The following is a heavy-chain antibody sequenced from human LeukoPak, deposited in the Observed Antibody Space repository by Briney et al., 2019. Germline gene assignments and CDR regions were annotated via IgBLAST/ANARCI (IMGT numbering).Heavy chain of an antibody. J-gene: IGHJ4*02. V-gene: IGHV3-53*01. CDR2: IYSGDRT. D-gene: IGHD6-13*01. CDR3: TRDLTGTTWSENDY. CDR1: GISVRGSY. Sequence: GGSLRHSCEVSGISVRGSYMSWVRQAPGKGLEWVSVIYSGDRTYYAESVKGRFTISRDTSKNTLYLQMNNLRADDTARYYCTRDLTGTTWSENDYWGQGTLVTISS.